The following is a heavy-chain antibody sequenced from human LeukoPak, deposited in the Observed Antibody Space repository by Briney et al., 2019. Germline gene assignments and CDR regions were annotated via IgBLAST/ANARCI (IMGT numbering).Heavy chain of an antibody. CDR3: ARVAYDSGAYFDY. J-gene: IGHJ4*02. CDR2: IYHSGST. V-gene: IGHV4-38-2*02. CDR1: GYSISSGYY. Sequence: SETLSLTYTVSGYSISSGYYWGWIRQPPGKGLEWIGSIYHSGSTYYNPSLKSRVTISVDTSKNQFSLKLSSVTAADTAVYYCARVAYDSGAYFDYWGQGTLVTVSS. D-gene: IGHD5-12*01.